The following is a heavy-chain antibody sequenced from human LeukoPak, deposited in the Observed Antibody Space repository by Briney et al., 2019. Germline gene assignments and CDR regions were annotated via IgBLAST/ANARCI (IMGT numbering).Heavy chain of an antibody. CDR3: ARTPSYDFWSGYYSYYYYYGMDV. D-gene: IGHD3-3*01. V-gene: IGHV1-8*01. CDR2: MNPNSGNT. Sequence: ASVKVSCTASRYTFTSYDINWVRQATGQGLEWMGWMNPNSGNTGYAQKFQGRVTMTRNTSISTAYMELSSLRSEDTAVYYCARTPSYDFWSGYYSYYYYYGMDVWGQGTTVTVSS. CDR1: RYTFTSYD. J-gene: IGHJ6*02.